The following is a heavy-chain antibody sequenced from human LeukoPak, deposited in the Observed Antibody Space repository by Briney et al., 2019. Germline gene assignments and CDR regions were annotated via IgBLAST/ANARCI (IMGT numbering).Heavy chain of an antibody. J-gene: IGHJ4*02. CDR1: GFTVNSNY. CDR2: IYSGGST. Sequence: GGSLRLSCAASGFTVNSNYMSWVRQPPGEGLEWVSTIYSGGSTYYTGSLKGRFTISRDNSKNTVYLQMNSLRAEDTAVYYCARGGYDSSGYYYYFDFWGQGTLVTVSS. CDR3: ARGGYDSSGYYYYFDF. D-gene: IGHD3-22*01. V-gene: IGHV3-53*01.